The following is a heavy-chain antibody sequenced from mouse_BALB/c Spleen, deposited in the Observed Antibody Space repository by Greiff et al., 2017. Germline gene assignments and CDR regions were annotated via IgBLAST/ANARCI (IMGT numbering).Heavy chain of an antibody. CDR3: ANDYDGFWFAY. CDR1: GFTFSSYA. CDR2: ISSGGST. Sequence: EVKVVESGGGLVKPGGSLKLSCAASGFTFSSYAMSWVRQTPEKRLEWVASISSGGSTYYPDSVKGRFTISRDNARNILYLQMSSLRSEDTAMYYCANDYDGFWFAYWGQGTLVTVSA. V-gene: IGHV5-6-5*01. J-gene: IGHJ3*01. D-gene: IGHD2-4*01.